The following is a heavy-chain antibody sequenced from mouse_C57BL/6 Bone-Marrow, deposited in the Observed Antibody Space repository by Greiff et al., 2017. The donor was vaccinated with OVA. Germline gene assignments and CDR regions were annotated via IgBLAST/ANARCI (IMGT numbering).Heavy chain of an antibody. V-gene: IGHV5-17*01. Sequence: DVQLVESGGGLVKPGGSLKLSCAASGFTFSDYGMHWVRQAPEKGLEWVAYISSGSSTIYYADTVKGRFTISRDNAKNTLFLQMTSLRSEDTAMYYCAKNYYGSPVPYWGQGTLVTVSA. CDR3: AKNYYGSPVPY. J-gene: IGHJ3*01. D-gene: IGHD1-1*01. CDR2: ISSGSSTI. CDR1: GFTFSDYG.